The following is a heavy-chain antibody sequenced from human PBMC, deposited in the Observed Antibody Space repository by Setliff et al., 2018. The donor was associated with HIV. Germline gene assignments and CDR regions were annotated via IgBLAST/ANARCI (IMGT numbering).Heavy chain of an antibody. Sequence: SETLSLTCAVYGGSFSGYWGWFRQPPGKGLEWIGEITPSGDTNYIPSLKSRVTMSLDTSKNQFSLNLNSVTAADTAVYYCSNWNTTVDADSWGQGTLVTVSS. V-gene: IGHV4-34*01. CDR1: GGSFSGY. D-gene: IGHD1-1*01. CDR2: ITPSGDT. J-gene: IGHJ4*02. CDR3: SNWNTTVDADS.